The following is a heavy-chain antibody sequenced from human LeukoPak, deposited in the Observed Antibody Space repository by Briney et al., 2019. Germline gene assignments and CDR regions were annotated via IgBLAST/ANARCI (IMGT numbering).Heavy chain of an antibody. CDR2: ISAYNGNT. J-gene: IGHJ5*02. CDR1: GGTFSSYA. Sequence: GASVKVSCKASGGTFSSYAISWVRQAPGQGLEWMGWISAYNGNTNYAQKLQGRVTMTTDTSTSTAYMELRSLRSDDTAVYYCARELIGLWFDPWGQGTLVTVSS. D-gene: IGHD3-22*01. V-gene: IGHV1-18*01. CDR3: ARELIGLWFDP.